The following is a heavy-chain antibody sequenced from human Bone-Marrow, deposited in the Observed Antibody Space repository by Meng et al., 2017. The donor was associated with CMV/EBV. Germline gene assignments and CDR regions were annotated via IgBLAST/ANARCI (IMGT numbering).Heavy chain of an antibody. D-gene: IGHD3-3*01. CDR1: GFTFSDYY. J-gene: IGHJ6*02. CDR3: AKVEKGTIFGVVITKHYGMDV. Sequence: GGSLRLSCAASGFTFSDYYMSWIRQAPGKGLEWVSYISSSGSTIYYADSVKGRFTISRDNAKNSLYLQMNSLRAEDTAVYYCAKVEKGTIFGVVITKHYGMDVWGQGTTVTVSS. V-gene: IGHV3-11*01. CDR2: ISSSGSTI.